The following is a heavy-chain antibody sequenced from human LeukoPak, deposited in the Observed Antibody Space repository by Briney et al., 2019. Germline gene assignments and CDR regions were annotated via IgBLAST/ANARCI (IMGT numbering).Heavy chain of an antibody. J-gene: IGHJ4*02. Sequence: GGSLRLSCAASGFTFSSYSMNWVRQAPGKGLEWVSSISSSSSYIYYADSVKGRFTISRDNARNSLYLQMNSLRAEDTAVYYCARDAYYYDSSGFDYWGQGTLVTVSS. D-gene: IGHD3-22*01. V-gene: IGHV3-21*01. CDR3: ARDAYYYDSSGFDY. CDR1: GFTFSSYS. CDR2: ISSSSSYI.